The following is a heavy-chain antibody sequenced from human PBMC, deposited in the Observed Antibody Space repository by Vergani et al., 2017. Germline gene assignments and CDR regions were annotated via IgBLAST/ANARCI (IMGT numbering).Heavy chain of an antibody. D-gene: IGHD3/OR15-3a*01. CDR3: ARVYCRGMSCAGTDYFYHIDV. V-gene: IGHV5-51*01. CDR2: IYPGDSDT. Sequence: EVQLVQSGAEVKKPGESLKISCKGSGYSFTSYWIGWVRQMPGKGLDWMGIIYPGDSDTRYSPSFQGQVTISADKSISTAYLQWSSLKASDSAMYYCARVYCRGMSCAGTDYFYHIDVWGKGTTVTVS. CDR1: GYSFTSYW. J-gene: IGHJ6*03.